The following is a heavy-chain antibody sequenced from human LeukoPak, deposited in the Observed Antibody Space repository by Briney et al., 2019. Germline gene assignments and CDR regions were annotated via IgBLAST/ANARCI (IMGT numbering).Heavy chain of an antibody. V-gene: IGHV5-51*01. CDR2: IYPGDSDI. CDR3: ARLEVEMATVYFDY. D-gene: IGHD5-24*01. Sequence: KLGESLKIACKGSGYSFTSYWIGWVRQMPGKGLEWMGIIYPGDSDIRYSPSFQGQVTISADKSISTAYLQWSSLKASDTAMYYCARLEVEMATVYFDYWGQGILVTVSS. CDR1: GYSFTSYW. J-gene: IGHJ4*02.